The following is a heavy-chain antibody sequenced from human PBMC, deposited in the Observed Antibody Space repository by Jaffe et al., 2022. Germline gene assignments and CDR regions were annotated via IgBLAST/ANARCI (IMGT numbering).Heavy chain of an antibody. J-gene: IGHJ2*01. Sequence: QVQLVQSGAEVKKPGASVKVSCKASGYTFTGYYMHWVRQAPGQGLEWMGRINPNSGGTNYAQKFQGRVTMTRDTSISTAYMELSRLRSDDTAVYYCARVNGLLRKQSNWYFDLWGRGTLVTVSS. CDR3: ARVNGLLRKQSNWYFDL. CDR1: GYTFTGYY. CDR2: INPNSGGT. D-gene: IGHD2-15*01. V-gene: IGHV1-2*06.